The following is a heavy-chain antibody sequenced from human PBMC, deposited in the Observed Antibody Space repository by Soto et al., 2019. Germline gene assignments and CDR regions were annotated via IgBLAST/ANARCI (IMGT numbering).Heavy chain of an antibody. CDR3: ARAYYGSGSYYNPFDY. J-gene: IGHJ4*02. Sequence: QVQLVQSGAEVKKPGASVKVSCKASGYTFTSYGISWVRQAPGQGLEWMGGIIPIFGTANYAQKFQGRVTITADESTSTAYMELSSLRSEDTAVYYCARAYYGSGSYYNPFDYWGQGTLVTVSS. CDR1: GYTFTSYG. V-gene: IGHV1-69*13. D-gene: IGHD3-10*01. CDR2: IIPIFGTA.